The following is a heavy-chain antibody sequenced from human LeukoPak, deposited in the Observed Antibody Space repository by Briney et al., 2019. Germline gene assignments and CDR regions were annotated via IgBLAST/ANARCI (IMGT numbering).Heavy chain of an antibody. Sequence: SVTVSCKASGGTFIRYTISWVRQAPGQGLEWMGRIIPILGIANYAQKFQGRFTITADKSTSTAYMELSSLRSEDTAVYYCAIDCSSTSCYQGNVYWGQGTLVTVSS. D-gene: IGHD2-2*01. J-gene: IGHJ4*02. CDR2: IIPILGIA. CDR3: AIDCSSTSCYQGNVY. V-gene: IGHV1-69*02. CDR1: GGTFIRYT.